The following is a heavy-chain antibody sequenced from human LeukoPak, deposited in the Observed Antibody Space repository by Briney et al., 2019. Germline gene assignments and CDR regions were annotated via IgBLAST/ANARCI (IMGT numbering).Heavy chain of an antibody. CDR1: GFTVSSNY. V-gene: IGHV3-53*01. CDR2: IYSGGST. CDR3: AKPTANYGDYYTG. D-gene: IGHD4-17*01. Sequence: GGSLRLSCAASGFTVSSNYMSWVRQAPGKGLEWVSVIYSGGSTYYADSVKGRFTISRDNSKNTLYLQMNSLRAEDTAVYYCAKPTANYGDYYTGWGQGTLVTVSS. J-gene: IGHJ4*02.